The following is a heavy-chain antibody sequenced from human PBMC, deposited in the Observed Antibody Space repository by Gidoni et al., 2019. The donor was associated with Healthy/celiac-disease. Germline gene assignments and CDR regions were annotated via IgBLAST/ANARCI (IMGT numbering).Heavy chain of an antibody. Sequence: EVQLLESGGGLVQPGGSPRLSCAASASTFSSYAMSWVRQAPGKGLEWVSAISGSGGSTYYADSVKGRFTISRDNSKNTLYLQMNSLRAEDTAVYYCAIHLSTTVTPWRFDYWGQGTLVTVSS. J-gene: IGHJ4*02. D-gene: IGHD4-17*01. CDR3: AIHLSTTVTPWRFDY. V-gene: IGHV3-23*01. CDR2: ISGSGGST. CDR1: ASTFSSYA.